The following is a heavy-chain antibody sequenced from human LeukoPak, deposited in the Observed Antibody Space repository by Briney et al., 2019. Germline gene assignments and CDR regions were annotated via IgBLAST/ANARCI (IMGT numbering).Heavy chain of an antibody. V-gene: IGHV3-11*01. CDR1: GFTFSDYH. D-gene: IGHD6-19*01. CDR2: ISPWGDNI. J-gene: IGHJ4*02. CDR3: ASGRGIAVAGPGGYFDY. Sequence: PGGSLRLSCAASGFTFSDYHMNWIRQAPGKGLEWVSYISPWGDNIYFADSVKGRFTLSRDNAKNSLYLQMNSLTAEDTAVYYCASGRGIAVAGPGGYFDYWGQGTLVTVSS.